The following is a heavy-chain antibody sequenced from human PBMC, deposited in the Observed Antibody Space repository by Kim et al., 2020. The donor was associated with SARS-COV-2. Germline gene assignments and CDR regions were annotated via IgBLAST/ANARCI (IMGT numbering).Heavy chain of an antibody. D-gene: IGHD3-10*02. CDR1: GDSVSSTSAA. CDR3: AREYYVADSRGFDY. V-gene: IGHV6-1*01. J-gene: IGHJ4*02. CDR2: TSYRSKWYN. Sequence: SQTLSLTCAISGDSVSSTSAAWNWVRQSPSRGLEWLGRTSYRSKWYNEYALSVKSRITITPNTSKNQCSLQLNSVTPEDTALYYCAREYYVADSRGFDYSGQGTLVTVSS.